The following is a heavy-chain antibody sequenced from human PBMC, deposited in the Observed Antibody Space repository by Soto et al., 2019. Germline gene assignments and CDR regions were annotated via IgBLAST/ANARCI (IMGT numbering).Heavy chain of an antibody. Sequence: WXSVKVSCKASGYTFTGYYMHWVRQAPGQGLEWMGWINPNSGGTNYAQKFQGRVTMTRDTSISTAYMELSRLRSDDTAVYYCEREESSHAFDIWGQGTMVTASS. CDR2: INPNSGGT. J-gene: IGHJ3*02. CDR3: EREESSHAFDI. V-gene: IGHV1-2*02. CDR1: GYTFTGYY.